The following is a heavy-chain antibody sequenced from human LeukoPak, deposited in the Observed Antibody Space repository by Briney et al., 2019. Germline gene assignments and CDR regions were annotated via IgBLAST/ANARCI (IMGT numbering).Heavy chain of an antibody. D-gene: IGHD1-7*01. J-gene: IGHJ6*03. CDR2: INDSGRA. CDR3: ARRWNYGRNYYIDV. Sequence: SETLSLTCAVYGGSFSNYYWSWIRQPPGRGREWIGEINDSGRANYNPSLMSRVTVSVDTSKNQFSLRLTSVTATDTAVYYCARRWNYGRNYYIDVWGNGATVSVSS. CDR1: GGSFSNYY. V-gene: IGHV4-34*01.